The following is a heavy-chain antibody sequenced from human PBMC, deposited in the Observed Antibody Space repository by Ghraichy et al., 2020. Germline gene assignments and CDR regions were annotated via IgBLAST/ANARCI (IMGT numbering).Heavy chain of an antibody. D-gene: IGHD3-9*01. CDR1: RFTFSTYS. Sequence: GGSLRLSCVASRFTFSTYSMGWVRQTPGRGLEWVSSITSDGGSTYYADSVKGRFTVSRDNSKNTLFLQINSLRDEDTAVYYCARDQYDLLTEDYGMDVWGQGTTVTVSS. V-gene: IGHV3-23*01. J-gene: IGHJ6*02. CDR3: ARDQYDLLTEDYGMDV. CDR2: ITSDGGST.